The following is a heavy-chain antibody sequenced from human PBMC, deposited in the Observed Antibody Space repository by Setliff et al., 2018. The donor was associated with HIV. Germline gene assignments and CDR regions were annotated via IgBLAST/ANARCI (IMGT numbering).Heavy chain of an antibody. CDR3: ARPHNTTVRGVAYFQH. D-gene: IGHD3-10*01. V-gene: IGHV4-59*08. J-gene: IGHJ1*01. Sequence: PEETLSLTCTVSGGSISSYYWSWIRQPPGKGLEWSGYIYYSGNTNYNPPLKSRVTISVDTSKKQFSLKLSSVLAADTAVYYCARPHNTTVRGVAYFQHWGQGTLVTVSS. CDR1: GGSISSYY. CDR2: IYYSGNT.